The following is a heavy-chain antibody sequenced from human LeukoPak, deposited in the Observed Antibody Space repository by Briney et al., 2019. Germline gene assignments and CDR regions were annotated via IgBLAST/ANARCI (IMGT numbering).Heavy chain of an antibody. CDR1: GFTFSSYA. D-gene: IGHD3-10*01. J-gene: IGHJ1*01. Sequence: GGSLRLSCAASGFTFSSYAMSWVRQAPGKGLEWVSDISGSGGSTDYADSGKGRFTISRDNSITTLYLQITPLRAHDTPVYYCANLHTFQLRLWFGYLLSYFHHWGQGTLVTVSS. CDR2: ISGSGGST. V-gene: IGHV3-23*01. CDR3: ANLHTFQLRLWFGYLLSYFHH.